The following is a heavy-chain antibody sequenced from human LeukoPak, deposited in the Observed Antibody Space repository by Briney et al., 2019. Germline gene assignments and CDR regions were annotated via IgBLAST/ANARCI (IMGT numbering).Heavy chain of an antibody. D-gene: IGHD3/OR15-3a*01. J-gene: IGHJ4*02. Sequence: GGSLRLSCAVSGITLSNYGMSWVRQAPGKGLEWVAGISGSGGSTIYANSVKGRFTISRDNPKNTLYLQMNSLRAEDTAFYFCAKRGVVIRVFLVGFHKEAFYFESWGQGALVTVSS. CDR2: ISGSGGST. V-gene: IGHV3-23*01. CDR3: AKRGVVIRVFLVGFHKEAFYFES. CDR1: GITLSNYG.